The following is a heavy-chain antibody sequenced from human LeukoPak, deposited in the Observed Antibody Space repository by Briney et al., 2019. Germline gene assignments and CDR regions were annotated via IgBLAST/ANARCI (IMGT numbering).Heavy chain of an antibody. J-gene: IGHJ3*02. CDR1: GYTFTSSE. CDR3: ARAPSRSFDI. V-gene: IGHV1-8*03. Sequence: GASVKVSCMASGYTFTSSEIHWVRQAPGQGLEWMGWLNPNSGNTGYAQKFQGRVTFTRESSTSTAYMEVTRLRSEDTAAYYCARAPSRSFDIWGQGTMVTVSS. D-gene: IGHD3-16*02. CDR2: LNPNSGNT.